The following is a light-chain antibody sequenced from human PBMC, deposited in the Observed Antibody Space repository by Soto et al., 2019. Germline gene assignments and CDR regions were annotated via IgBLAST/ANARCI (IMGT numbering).Light chain of an antibody. CDR3: QQSYSAPFT. CDR1: QSISSY. Sequence: DIQMTQSPSYLSASVGDRVTITCRASQSISSYLNWYQQKPGKAPKLLIYAASSFQSGVPSRFSGSGSGTDFTLTISRLQPEDFATYYCQQSYSAPFTFGQGTKVDIK. CDR2: AAS. J-gene: IGKJ2*01. V-gene: IGKV1-39*01.